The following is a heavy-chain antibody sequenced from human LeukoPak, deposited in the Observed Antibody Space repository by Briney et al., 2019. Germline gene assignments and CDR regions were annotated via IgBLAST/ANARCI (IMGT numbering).Heavy chain of an antibody. J-gene: IGHJ4*02. CDR3: ARWFYNILTGSPSFDY. Sequence: PGGSLRLSCAASGFTVNSNYITWVRQAPGKGLGWVSVIYGDGRTVYEDSVKGRFTLSKDDSKNTVYLQMNFLRAEDTAVYFCARWFYNILTGSPSFDYWGQGVLVTVSS. V-gene: IGHV3-66*01. D-gene: IGHD3-9*01. CDR1: GFTVNSNY. CDR2: IYGDGRT.